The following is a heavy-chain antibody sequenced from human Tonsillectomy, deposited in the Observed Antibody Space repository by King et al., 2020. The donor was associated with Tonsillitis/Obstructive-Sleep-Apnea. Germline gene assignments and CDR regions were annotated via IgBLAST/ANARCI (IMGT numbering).Heavy chain of an antibody. J-gene: IGHJ4*02. CDR2: INHSGST. Sequence: VQLPQWGAGLLKPSETLSLTCAVYGGSFSGYYWSWLRQPPGKGLEWIGEINHSGSTNYNPSLKSRVTISVDTSKNQFSLKLSSVTAADTAVYYCARSSRDYDYIWGSYRDYYFDYWGQGTLVTVS. CDR1: GGSFSGYY. CDR3: ARSSRDYDYIWGSYRDYYFDY. V-gene: IGHV4-34*01. D-gene: IGHD3-16*02.